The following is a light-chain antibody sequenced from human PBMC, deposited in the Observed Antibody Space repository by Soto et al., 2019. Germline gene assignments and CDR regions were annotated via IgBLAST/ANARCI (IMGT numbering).Light chain of an antibody. Sequence: DIQMTQSPSSLSASVGDTVTITCRVSQDIINHLAWYQQRPRKVPNLLIYGASTLHSGVPSRFRGSGSGTHFTLTISSLQPEDVATYYCQNYHLALGTFGQGTRLEIK. CDR1: QDIINH. J-gene: IGKJ5*01. CDR2: GAS. V-gene: IGKV1-27*01. CDR3: QNYHLALGT.